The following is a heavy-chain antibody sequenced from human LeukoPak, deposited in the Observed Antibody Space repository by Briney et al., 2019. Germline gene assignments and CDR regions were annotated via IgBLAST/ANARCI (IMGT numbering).Heavy chain of an antibody. CDR2: ISYDGSNK. Sequence: PGGSLRLSCAASGFTFSSYAMHWVRQAPGKGLEWVAVISYDGSNKYYADSVKGRFTISRDNSKNTLYLQMNSLRAEDTAVYYCARDPKYYDFWSCYYPTYFDYWGQGTLVTVSS. CDR3: ARDPKYYDFWSCYYPTYFDY. J-gene: IGHJ4*02. CDR1: GFTFSSYA. D-gene: IGHD3-3*01. V-gene: IGHV3-30-3*01.